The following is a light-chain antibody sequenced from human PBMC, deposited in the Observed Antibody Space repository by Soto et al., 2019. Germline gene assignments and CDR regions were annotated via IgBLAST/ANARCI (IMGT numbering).Light chain of an antibody. CDR2: DAS. Sequence: DIQMTQSPSSLPASVGDRVTITCQASQDINIYLNWYQQRPGKTPKLLIYDASNLEKGVPSRFSGSGSGTDFTFTISSLQPEDFATYYRQQFHSPEYTFGQGTRLGIK. J-gene: IGKJ2*01. CDR1: QDINIY. CDR3: QQFHSPEYT. V-gene: IGKV1-33*01.